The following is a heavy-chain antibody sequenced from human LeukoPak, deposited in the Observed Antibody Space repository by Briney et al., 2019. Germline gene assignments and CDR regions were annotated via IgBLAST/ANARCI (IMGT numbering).Heavy chain of an antibody. CDR3: ARLAIAAAGTYFDY. D-gene: IGHD6-13*01. V-gene: IGHV6-1*01. J-gene: IGHJ4*01. CDR1: GESVSSNSAA. Sequence: SQTLSLTCAISGESVSSNSAAWNWIRQSPSRGLEWPGRTYYRSKRYNDYAVSVKSRIINNPDTSKNQFSLQLNSVTTEAKAVYYCARLAIAAAGTYFDYWGHGSLVTVFS. CDR2: TYYRSKRYN.